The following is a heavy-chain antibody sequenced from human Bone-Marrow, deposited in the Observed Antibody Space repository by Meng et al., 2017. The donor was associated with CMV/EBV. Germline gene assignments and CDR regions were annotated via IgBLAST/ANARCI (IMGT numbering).Heavy chain of an antibody. V-gene: IGHV4-38-2*02. CDR3: ARDQQLQAFDI. J-gene: IGHJ3*02. CDR2: IYHSGST. CDR1: GYSISSGYY. Sequence: SETLSLTCTVSGYSISSGYYWGWIRQPPGKGLEWIGTIYHSGSTYYNPSLKSRVTISVDTSKNEFSLKLSSVTAADTAVYYCARDQQLQAFDIWGQGTMVTVSS. D-gene: IGHD5-18*01.